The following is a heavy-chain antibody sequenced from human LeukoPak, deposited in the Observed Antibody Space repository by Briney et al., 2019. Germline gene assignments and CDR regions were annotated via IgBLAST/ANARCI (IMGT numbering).Heavy chain of an antibody. J-gene: IGHJ5*02. CDR2: VYYSGST. V-gene: IGHV4-39*01. CDR3: ARASFNVVFGNWFDP. Sequence: PSETLSLTCTVSSGSIGSSSNYWGWIRQAPGKWLEWIGNVYYSGSTFYNPSLKSRVTISVDTSKNQFSLKLRSVTAADTAIYYCARASFNVVFGNWFDPWGQGTLVTVSS. CDR1: SGSIGSSSNY. D-gene: IGHD2-8*01.